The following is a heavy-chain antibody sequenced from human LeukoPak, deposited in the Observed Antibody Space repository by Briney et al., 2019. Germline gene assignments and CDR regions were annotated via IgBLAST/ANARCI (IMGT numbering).Heavy chain of an antibody. CDR2: IKQDGSEK. CDR1: GFTVSSNY. D-gene: IGHD6-19*01. V-gene: IGHV3-7*01. Sequence: GGSLRLSCAASGFTVSSNYMSWVRQAPGKGLEWVANIKQDGSEKYYVDSVKGRFTISRDNAKNSLYLQMNSLRAEDTAVYYCARERQSTVAGRNVIVYWGQGTLVTVSS. CDR3: ARERQSTVAGRNVIVY. J-gene: IGHJ4*02.